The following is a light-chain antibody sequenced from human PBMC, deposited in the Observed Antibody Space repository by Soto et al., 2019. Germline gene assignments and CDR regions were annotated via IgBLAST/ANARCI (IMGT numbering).Light chain of an antibody. CDR3: QHYNSYSEA. Sequence: EIVLTQSPATLSLSPGERATLSCRASENINSYLAWYQQKAGQAPRLLIYDASNRATGIPARFSGSGSGTDFTLTISSLEPEDFAIYYCQHYNSYSEAFGQGTKVELK. CDR2: DAS. V-gene: IGKV3-11*01. CDR1: ENINSY. J-gene: IGKJ1*01.